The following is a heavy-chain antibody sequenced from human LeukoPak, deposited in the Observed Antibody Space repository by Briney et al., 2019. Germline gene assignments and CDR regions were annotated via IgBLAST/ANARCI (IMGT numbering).Heavy chain of an antibody. J-gene: IGHJ4*02. V-gene: IGHV1-24*01. CDR3: ATDGSSAWYEDY. CDR2: FDALDDET. CDR1: GDTLPELS. Sequence: RASVKVSCKVSGDTLPELSIHWVRQAPGKGLEWMGVFDALDDETIHAQKFQGRVTMIVDTSTNTAHMELSSLRSEDTAVYYCATDGSSAWYEDYWGQGTLVTVSS. D-gene: IGHD6-19*01.